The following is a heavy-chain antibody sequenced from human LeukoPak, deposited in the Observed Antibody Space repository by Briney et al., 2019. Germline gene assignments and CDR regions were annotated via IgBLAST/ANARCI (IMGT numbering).Heavy chain of an antibody. CDR2: ISYDGSNK. V-gene: IGHV3-30-3*01. D-gene: IGHD3-22*01. Sequence: GRSLRLSCAACGFTFSSYAMRWVRQAPGKGLQWVAVISYDGSNKYYADSVKGRFTISRDNSKNTLYLQMNSLRAEDTAVYYCARDVTYYYDSSGYYYDYWGQGTLVTVSS. J-gene: IGHJ4*02. CDR3: ARDVTYYYDSSGYYYDY. CDR1: GFTFSSYA.